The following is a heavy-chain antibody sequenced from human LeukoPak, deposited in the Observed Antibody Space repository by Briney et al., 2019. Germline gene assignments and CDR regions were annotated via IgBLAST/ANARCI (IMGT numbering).Heavy chain of an antibody. CDR3: ARVPSSGWYTRRYYYYYMDV. Sequence: PSETLSLTCTVSGGSITSGTYYWSWIRQPAGKGLEWIGRMYTSGSTNYNPSLESRVTISVDTSKNQFSLKLRSVTAADTAAYYCARVPSSGWYTRRYYYYYMDVWGKGTTVTVSS. J-gene: IGHJ6*03. D-gene: IGHD6-19*01. CDR2: MYTSGST. CDR1: GGSITSGTYY. V-gene: IGHV4-61*02.